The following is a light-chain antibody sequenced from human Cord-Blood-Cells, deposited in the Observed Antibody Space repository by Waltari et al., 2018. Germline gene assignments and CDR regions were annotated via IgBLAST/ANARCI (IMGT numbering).Light chain of an antibody. CDR2: EGS. CDR1: SSDVGSYNL. CDR3: CSYAGSSTYVV. Sequence: QSALTQPASVSGSPGQSITISCTGPSSDVGSYNLFSWYQQHPGKAPKLIIYEGSKRPSGVSNRFSGYKSGNTASLTISGLQAEDEADYYCCSYAGSSTYVVFGGGTKLTVL. V-gene: IGLV2-23*01. J-gene: IGLJ2*01.